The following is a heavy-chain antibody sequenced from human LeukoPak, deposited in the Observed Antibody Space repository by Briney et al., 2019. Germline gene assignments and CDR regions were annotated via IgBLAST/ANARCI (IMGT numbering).Heavy chain of an antibody. D-gene: IGHD2-2*01. V-gene: IGHV4-34*01. J-gene: IGHJ4*02. CDR2: INHSGST. Sequence: SETLSLTCAVDGGSFSGYYWSWIRQPPGKGLEWIGEINHSGSTNYNPSLKSRVTISVDTSKNQFSLKLSSVTAADTAVYYCARGRRSNIVVVPAAISYWGQGTLVTVSS. CDR1: GGSFSGYY. CDR3: ARGRRSNIVVVPAAISY.